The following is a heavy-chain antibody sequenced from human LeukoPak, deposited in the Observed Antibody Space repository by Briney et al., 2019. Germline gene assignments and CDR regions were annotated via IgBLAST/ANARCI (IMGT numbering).Heavy chain of an antibody. CDR2: KYYSGNT. J-gene: IGHJ4*02. CDR1: GGSISSSNYY. Sequence: SETLFLTCTVFGGSISSSNYYWGWIRQPPGKGLEWIGSKYYSGNTDYNPSLKSRVTISVDTSKNQFSLKVNSVTAADTAVYYCARTLGWASTRYPFDGWGQGTLVTVSS. V-gene: IGHV4-39*01. CDR3: ARTLGWASTRYPFDG. D-gene: IGHD3-16*02.